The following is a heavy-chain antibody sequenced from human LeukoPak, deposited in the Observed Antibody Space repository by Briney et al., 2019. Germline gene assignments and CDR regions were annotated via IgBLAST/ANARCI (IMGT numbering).Heavy chain of an antibody. CDR3: ARRGTRSFDY. D-gene: IGHD2-2*01. Sequence: PSETLSLTCTVSGGSISSYYWSWIRQPPGKGLEWIGYIYYRGSTDYNPSLKSRVTISVDTSKNQFSLKLNSVTAADTAVYYCARRGTRSFDYWGQGTLVTVSS. V-gene: IGHV4-59*08. J-gene: IGHJ4*02. CDR2: IYYRGST. CDR1: GGSISSYY.